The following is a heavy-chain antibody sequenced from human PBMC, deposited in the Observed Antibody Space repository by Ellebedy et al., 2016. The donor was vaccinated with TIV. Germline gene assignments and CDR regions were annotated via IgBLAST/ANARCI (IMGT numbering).Heavy chain of an antibody. J-gene: IGHJ3*02. CDR1: GYTLTELS. CDR3: AGSYGEAFDI. D-gene: IGHD1-1*01. CDR2: FDPEDGET. V-gene: IGHV1-24*01. Sequence: ASVKVSXXVSGYTLTELSMHWVRQAPGKGLEWMGGFDPEDGETIYAQKFQGRVTMTEDTSTDTAYMELSSLRSEDTAVYYCAGSYGEAFDIWGQGTMVTVSS.